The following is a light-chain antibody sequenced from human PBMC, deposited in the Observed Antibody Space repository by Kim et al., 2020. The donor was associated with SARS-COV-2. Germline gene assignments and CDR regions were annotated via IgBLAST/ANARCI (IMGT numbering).Light chain of an antibody. V-gene: IGKV1-39*01. CDR3: QQSYSTPPRT. J-gene: IGKJ1*01. Sequence: DIQMTQSPSSLSASVGDRVTITCRASQSISSYLNWYQQKPGKAPKLLIYAASSLQSGVPSRFSGSGSGTDFTLTISSLQPEDFATYYCQQSYSTPPRTFGQGTK. CDR1: QSISSY. CDR2: AAS.